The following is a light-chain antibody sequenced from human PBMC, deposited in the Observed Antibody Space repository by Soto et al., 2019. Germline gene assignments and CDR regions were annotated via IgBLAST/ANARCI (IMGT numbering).Light chain of an antibody. CDR2: EVS. Sequence: QSALTQPASVSGSPGQSITISCTGTSSDIGGYHYVSWYQQHPGKAPKLMIYEVSNRPSGVSNRFSGSKSGNTASLTISGRQAEDEADYYCSSYTSSSTRVFGTGTKVTVL. CDR3: SSYTSSSTRV. J-gene: IGLJ1*01. CDR1: SSDIGGYHY. V-gene: IGLV2-14*01.